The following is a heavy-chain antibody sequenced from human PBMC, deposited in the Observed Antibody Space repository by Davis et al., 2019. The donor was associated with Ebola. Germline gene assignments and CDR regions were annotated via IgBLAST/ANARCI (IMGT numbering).Heavy chain of an antibody. Sequence: GESLKISCESSGFGFRSHWIGWVRQRPGKGLDWMGMVIPGDSDPVYSPSFQGQVTISVDTSTRTVHLQWSSLKASDTAMYYCARPTFARDLDAFDIWGQGTMVTVSS. V-gene: IGHV5-51*01. J-gene: IGHJ3*02. CDR2: VIPGDSDP. CDR3: ARPTFARDLDAFDI. CDR1: GFGFRSHW.